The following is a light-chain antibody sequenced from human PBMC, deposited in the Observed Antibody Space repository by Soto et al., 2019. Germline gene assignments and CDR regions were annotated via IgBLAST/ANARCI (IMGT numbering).Light chain of an antibody. CDR2: AAS. CDR1: QSISSY. J-gene: IGKJ5*01. V-gene: IGKV1-39*01. Sequence: DIQMTQSPSSLSASVGDRVTITCRASQSISSYLNWYQQKPGKAPKLLIYAASNLQSGVPPRFSGSGSGTDFTLTISSLQPEDVATYFCQQSYRTPITFGQGTRLEIK. CDR3: QQSYRTPIT.